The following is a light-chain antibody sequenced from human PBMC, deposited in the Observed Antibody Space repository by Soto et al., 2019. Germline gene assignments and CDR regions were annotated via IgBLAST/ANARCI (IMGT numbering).Light chain of an antibody. Sequence: EIVLTQSPCTLSSSAGERATLSCRASQSVGSSYVAWYQQKPGQAPTVLIYGASSRATGIPDRFSGSGSGTDFTLTISRLEPEDFAVYYCQNYDTSPTFGQGTKVEI. V-gene: IGKV3-20*01. J-gene: IGKJ1*01. CDR1: QSVGSSY. CDR2: GAS. CDR3: QNYDTSPT.